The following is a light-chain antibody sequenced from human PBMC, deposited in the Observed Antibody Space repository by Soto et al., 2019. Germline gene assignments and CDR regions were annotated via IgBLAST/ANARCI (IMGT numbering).Light chain of an antibody. CDR3: QQYYNYWT. CDR1: QSITNW. Sequence: DIQMTQSPSTLSASVVYGVTIACRASQSITNWLAWYQQKPGKAPKLLMYDASSFHSGVPSRFSGSRSGAEFTLTISSLQPDDFATYFCQQYYNYWTFGQGTKVDI. J-gene: IGKJ1*01. V-gene: IGKV1-5*01. CDR2: DAS.